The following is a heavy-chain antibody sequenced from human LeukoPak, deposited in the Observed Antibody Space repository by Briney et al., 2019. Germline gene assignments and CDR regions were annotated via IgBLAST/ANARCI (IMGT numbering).Heavy chain of an antibody. CDR2: IKQDGSEK. Sequence: GGSLRLSCAASGFTFSSYWMSWVRQAPGKGLEWVANIKQDGSEKYYVDSVKGRFTISRDNAKNSLYLQMNSLRAEDTAVYYCARDPPSIAVAGTSDYWGQGTLVTVSS. D-gene: IGHD6-19*01. CDR1: GFTFSSYW. V-gene: IGHV3-7*01. J-gene: IGHJ4*02. CDR3: ARDPPSIAVAGTSDY.